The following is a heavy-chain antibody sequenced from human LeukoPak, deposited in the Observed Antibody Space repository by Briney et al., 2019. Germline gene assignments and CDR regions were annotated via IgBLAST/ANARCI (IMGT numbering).Heavy chain of an antibody. Sequence: ASVKVSCKASGYTFTSYDINWVRQATGQGLEWMGWLNPKNGSTGYAQKFQGRVIMTRNTSISTAYMELSSLTSEDTAVYYCARGRITVFGVITYYYYYGMDVWGQGTTVTVSS. J-gene: IGHJ6*02. CDR2: LNPKNGST. V-gene: IGHV1-8*01. CDR3: ARGRITVFGVITYYYYYGMDV. D-gene: IGHD3-3*01. CDR1: GYTFTSYD.